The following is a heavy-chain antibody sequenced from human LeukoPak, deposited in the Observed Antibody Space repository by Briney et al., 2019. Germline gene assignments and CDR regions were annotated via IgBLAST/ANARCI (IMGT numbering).Heavy chain of an antibody. CDR3: AKDGPYYYDSSGYYN. V-gene: IGHV3-30*02. CDR2: IRYDGSNK. Sequence: RGGSLRLSCAASGFTFSSYGMHWVRQAPGKGLEWVAFIRYDGSNKYYADSVKGRFTISRDNSKNTLYLQMNSLRAEDTAVYYCAKDGPYYYDSSGYYNWGQGTLVTVSS. CDR1: GFTFSSYG. D-gene: IGHD3-22*01. J-gene: IGHJ4*02.